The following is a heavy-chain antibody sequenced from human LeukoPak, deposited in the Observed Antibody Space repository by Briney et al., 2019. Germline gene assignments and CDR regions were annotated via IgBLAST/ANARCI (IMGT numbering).Heavy chain of an antibody. CDR2: INPNSGGT. Sequence: ASVKVSCKASGYTFTGYYMHWVRQAPGQGLEWMGRINPNSGGTNYAQKFQGRVTITRDTSISTAYMELSRLRSDDTAVYYCARDFAMIFGVVIGFDLWGRGTLVTVSS. D-gene: IGHD3-3*01. CDR1: GYTFTGYY. CDR3: ARDFAMIFGVVIGFDL. V-gene: IGHV1-2*06. J-gene: IGHJ2*01.